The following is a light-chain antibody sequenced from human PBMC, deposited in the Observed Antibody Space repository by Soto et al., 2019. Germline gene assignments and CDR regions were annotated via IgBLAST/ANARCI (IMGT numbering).Light chain of an antibody. Sequence: QSVLTQSPSESATPGQRVTISCSGSGSNIGTHAVNWYQQVPGTAPTLLIFRNHQRPSGVPDRFSGSKSGTSASLAISGPESEDGADYYCAAWDDSLGAVVFGGGTKLTVL. CDR3: AAWDDSLGAVV. CDR2: RNH. V-gene: IGLV1-44*01. J-gene: IGLJ2*01. CDR1: GSNIGTHA.